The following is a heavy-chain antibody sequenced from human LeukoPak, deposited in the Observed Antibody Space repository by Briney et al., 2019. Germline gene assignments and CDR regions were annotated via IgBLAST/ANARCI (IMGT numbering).Heavy chain of an antibody. CDR1: GFTFSSYE. J-gene: IGHJ4*02. CDR2: ISTGGNTI. Sequence: GGSLRLSCAASGFTFSSYEMNWVRQAPGKGLEGVSYISTGGNTIYCADSVKGRFTISRDNDKNSLYLQMNSLRAEDTAVYYCARQHGGNYFGPFDYWGQGTPVTVSS. V-gene: IGHV3-48*03. D-gene: IGHD1-26*01. CDR3: ARQHGGNYFGPFDY.